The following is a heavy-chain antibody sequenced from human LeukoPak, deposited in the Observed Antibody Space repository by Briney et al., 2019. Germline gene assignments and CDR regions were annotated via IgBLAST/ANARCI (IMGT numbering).Heavy chain of an antibody. J-gene: IGHJ5*02. Sequence: PSETLSLTCAVYGGSFSGYYWSWIHQPPGKGLEWIGEINHSGSTNYNPSLKSRVTISVDTSKNQFSLKLSSVTAADTAVYYCARDVVPAAMGSSNWFDPWGQGTLVTVSS. V-gene: IGHV4-34*01. CDR3: ARDVVPAAMGSSNWFDP. CDR1: GGSFSGYY. D-gene: IGHD2-2*01. CDR2: INHSGST.